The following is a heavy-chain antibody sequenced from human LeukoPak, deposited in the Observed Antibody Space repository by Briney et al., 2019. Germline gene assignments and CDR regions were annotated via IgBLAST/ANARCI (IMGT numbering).Heavy chain of an antibody. CDR1: EFTFSSYG. V-gene: IGHV3-23*01. Sequence: GGTLRLSCAASEFTFSSYGMSWVRQAPGKGLEWVSAISPSGDITYYADSVKGRFTISRDNSKNTLYLQMNSLRAEDTAVYHCAKDGRSYSSGWPPFDYWGQGALVTVSS. CDR2: ISPSGDIT. CDR3: AKDGRSYSSGWPPFDY. J-gene: IGHJ4*02. D-gene: IGHD6-19*01.